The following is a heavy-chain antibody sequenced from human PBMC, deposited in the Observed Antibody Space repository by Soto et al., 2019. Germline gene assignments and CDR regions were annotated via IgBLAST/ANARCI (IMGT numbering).Heavy chain of an antibody. J-gene: IGHJ4*02. D-gene: IGHD2-15*01. CDR1: GGTFSSYA. V-gene: IGHV1-69*13. Sequence: SVKVSCKASGGTFSSYAISWVRQAPGQGLEWMGGIIPIFGTANYAQKFQGRVTITADESTGTAYMELSSLRSEDTAVYYCARNGGGSSYRYFDYWGQGTLVTVSS. CDR3: ARNGGGSSYRYFDY. CDR2: IIPIFGTA.